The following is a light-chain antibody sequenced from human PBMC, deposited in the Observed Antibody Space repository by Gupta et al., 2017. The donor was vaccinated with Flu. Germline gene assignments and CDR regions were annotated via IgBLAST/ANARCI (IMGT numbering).Light chain of an antibody. CDR2: EVS. CDR1: SSDVGSYNR. Sequence: SALTQPPSVSGSPRQSVTISCTGTSSDVGSYNRVSWYQQPPGTAPKLMIYEVSTRPSGAPDRFSGSKAGNTASLTISGRQAEDEADYYCRLDTSISTWVFGGGTKLTVL. CDR3: RLDTSISTWV. V-gene: IGLV2-18*01. J-gene: IGLJ3*02.